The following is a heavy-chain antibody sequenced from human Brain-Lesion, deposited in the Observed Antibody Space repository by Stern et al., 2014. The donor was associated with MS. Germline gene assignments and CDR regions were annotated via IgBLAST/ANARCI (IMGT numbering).Heavy chain of an antibody. Sequence: HVQLVQSGAEVKKPGASVRVSCKASGYTFTNNYMHWVRQAPGQGLEWMGIINPSGGSASYAQKFQGRVTMTRDTSTGTVYMELRSLRSEDTAVYYCARDQKNYDSSGFDYWGQGTLVTVSS. CDR3: ARDQKNYDSSGFDY. CDR2: INPSGGSA. V-gene: IGHV1-46*03. D-gene: IGHD3-22*01. J-gene: IGHJ4*02. CDR1: GYTFTNNY.